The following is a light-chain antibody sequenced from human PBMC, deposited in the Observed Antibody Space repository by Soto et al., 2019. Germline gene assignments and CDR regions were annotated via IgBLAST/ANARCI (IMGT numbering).Light chain of an antibody. CDR2: NVS. V-gene: IGKV2-30*01. J-gene: IGKJ1*01. CDR3: TQNTNGPRT. CDR1: QGLIYSDGNTY. Sequence: DVGLTRSPLSLPVTLGQPASISCRSSQGLIYSDGNTYLNWFQQRPGQSPRGLIYNVSNRDSGVPDRFSGSGSGNDFTLKISRVEAEDVRIYYCTQNTNGPRTFGQVTKVEIX.